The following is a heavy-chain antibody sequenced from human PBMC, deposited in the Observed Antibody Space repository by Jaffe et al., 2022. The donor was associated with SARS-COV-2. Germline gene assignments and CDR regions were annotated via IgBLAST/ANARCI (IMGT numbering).Heavy chain of an antibody. D-gene: IGHD3-16*01. J-gene: IGHJ5*02. CDR2: MNPNSGNT. CDR3: ARGRGIYSYRGRNWFDP. CDR1: GYTFTSYD. V-gene: IGHV1-8*01. Sequence: QVQLVQSGAEVKKPGASVKVSCKASGYTFTSYDINWVRQATGQGLEWMGWMNPNSGNTGYAQKFQGRVTMTRNTSISTAYMELSSLRSEDTAVYYCARGRGIYSYRGRNWFDPWGQGTLVTVSS.